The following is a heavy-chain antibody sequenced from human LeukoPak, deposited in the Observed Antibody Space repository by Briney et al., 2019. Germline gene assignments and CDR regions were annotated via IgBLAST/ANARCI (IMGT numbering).Heavy chain of an antibody. Sequence: GGSLRFSCAASGFTFGNYAMSWVRQPPGKGLERVSSISGSGGNTYFADSVKGRFTISRDNSKSTLYLQMNSLRAEDTAVYYCAKEDCGVDCSTFDYWGQGTLVTVSS. CDR3: AKEDCGVDCSTFDY. J-gene: IGHJ4*02. V-gene: IGHV3-23*01. D-gene: IGHD2-21*02. CDR2: ISGSGGNT. CDR1: GFTFGNYA.